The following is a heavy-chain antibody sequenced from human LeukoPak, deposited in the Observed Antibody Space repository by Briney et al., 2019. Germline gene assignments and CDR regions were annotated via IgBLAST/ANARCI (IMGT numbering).Heavy chain of an antibody. CDR2: IYPGESQI. Sequence: GGSLKISCKTSGYSFATYWIAWVRQLPGKGLEWVEYIYPGESQIRYSPSFQGRVTISADRSISTAYLQWRSLKASDTAIYYCARHIIVDDTSSHFDNWGQGTWVTVSS. CDR3: ARHIIVDDTSSHFDN. D-gene: IGHD2-2*01. CDR1: GYSFATYW. J-gene: IGHJ4*02. V-gene: IGHV5-51*01.